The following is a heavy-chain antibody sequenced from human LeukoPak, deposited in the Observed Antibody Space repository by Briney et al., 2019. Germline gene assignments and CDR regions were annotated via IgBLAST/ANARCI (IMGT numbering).Heavy chain of an antibody. D-gene: IGHD6-13*01. CDR3: ARRIAAADAFDY. CDR2: IYYSGST. CDR1: GGSISSYY. Sequence: PSEALSLTCTVSGGSISSYYWSWIRQPPGKGLEWIAYIYYSGSTNYNPSLKSRATISVDTSKNQFSPKLSSVTAADTAVYYCARRIAAADAFDYWGQGTLVTVSS. V-gene: IGHV4-59*08. J-gene: IGHJ4*02.